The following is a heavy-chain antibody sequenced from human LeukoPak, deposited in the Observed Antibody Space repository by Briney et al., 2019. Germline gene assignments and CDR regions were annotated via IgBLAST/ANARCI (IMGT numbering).Heavy chain of an antibody. V-gene: IGHV3-48*01. CDR1: GFTFSSYN. Sequence: KPGGSLRLSCAASGFTFSSYNMNWVRQAPGKGLEWVSYISSSSSTIYYADSVKGRFTISRDNAKNSLYLQMNSLRAEDTAVYYCASLPIEWELLKMIDYWGQGTLVTVSS. CDR2: ISSSSSTI. D-gene: IGHD1-26*01. CDR3: ASLPIEWELLKMIDY. J-gene: IGHJ4*02.